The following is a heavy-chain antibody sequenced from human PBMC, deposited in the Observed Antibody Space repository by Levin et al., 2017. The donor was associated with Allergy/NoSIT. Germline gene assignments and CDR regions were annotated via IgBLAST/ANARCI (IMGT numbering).Heavy chain of an antibody. J-gene: IGHJ5*02. CDR1: GGSFSGYY. D-gene: IGHD5-12*01. V-gene: IGHV4-34*01. Sequence: SETLSLTCAVYGGSFSGYYWSWIRQPPGKGLEWIGEINHSGSTNYNPSLKSRVTISVDTSKNQFSLKLSSVTAADTAVYYCARRKVATIGLWFDPWGQGTLVTVSS. CDR2: INHSGST. CDR3: ARRKVATIGLWFDP.